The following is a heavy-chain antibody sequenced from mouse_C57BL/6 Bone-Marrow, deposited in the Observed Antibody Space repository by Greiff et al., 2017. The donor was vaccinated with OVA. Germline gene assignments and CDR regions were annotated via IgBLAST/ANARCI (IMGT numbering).Heavy chain of an antibody. V-gene: IGHV1-4*01. CDR3: ARPWIVLRGYFDV. CDR2: INPSSGYT. J-gene: IGHJ1*03. Sequence: QVQLQQSGAELARPGASVKMSCKASGYTFTSYTMHWVKQRPGQGLEWIGYINPSSGYTKYNQKFKDKATLTADKSSSTAYMQLSSLTSEDSAVYYCARPWIVLRGYFDVWGTGTTVTVSS. CDR1: GYTFTSYT. D-gene: IGHD2-5*01.